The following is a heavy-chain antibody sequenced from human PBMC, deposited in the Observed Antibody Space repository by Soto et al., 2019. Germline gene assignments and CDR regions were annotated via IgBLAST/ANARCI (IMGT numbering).Heavy chain of an antibody. CDR3: ARDLSIGVVPAATNWFDP. CDR1: GYTFNSYA. J-gene: IGHJ5*02. V-gene: IGHV1-3*01. D-gene: IGHD2-2*01. Sequence: ASVKVSCKASGYTFNSYAMHWVRQAPGQRLEWMGWINAGNGNTKFSQKFQGRVTITRDTSASTAYMELSSLRSEDTAVYYCARDLSIGVVPAATNWFDPWGQGTLVTVSS. CDR2: INAGNGNT.